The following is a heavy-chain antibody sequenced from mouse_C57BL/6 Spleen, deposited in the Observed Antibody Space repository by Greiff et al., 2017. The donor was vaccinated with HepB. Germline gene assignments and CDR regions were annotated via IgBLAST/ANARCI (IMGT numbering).Heavy chain of an antibody. Sequence: EVKLVESGGGLVKPGGSLKLSCAASGFTFSDYGMHWVRQAPEKGLEWVAYISSGSSTIYYADTMKGRFTISRDNAKNTLFLQMTSLRSEDTAMYYCARGVYGKGYFDYWGQGTTLTVSS. J-gene: IGHJ2*01. D-gene: IGHD2-1*01. CDR3: ARGVYGKGYFDY. CDR1: GFTFSDYG. CDR2: ISSGSSTI. V-gene: IGHV5-17*01.